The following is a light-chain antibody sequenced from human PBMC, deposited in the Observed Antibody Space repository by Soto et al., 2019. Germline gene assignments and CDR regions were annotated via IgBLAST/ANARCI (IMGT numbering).Light chain of an antibody. CDR3: QSYDSSLSGWV. Sequence: QSVLTQPPSVSGAPGQRVTISCTGYNSNIGAGYDVHWYQQLPGTAPKLLIYGNSKRPSGVPDRFSASKSGTSASLAITGLQAEDEADYYCQSYDSSLSGWVFGGGTKVTVL. CDR2: GNS. V-gene: IGLV1-40*01. CDR1: NSNIGAGYD. J-gene: IGLJ3*02.